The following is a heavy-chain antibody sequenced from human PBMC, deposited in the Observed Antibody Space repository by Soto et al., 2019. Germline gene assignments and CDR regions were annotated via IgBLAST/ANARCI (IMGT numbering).Heavy chain of an antibody. CDR3: ARRVGGYSYGRGMDV. Sequence: PGESLKISCKGSGYSFTSYWTGWVRQMPGKGLEWMGIIYPGDSDTRYSPSFQGQVTISADKSISTAYLQWSSLKASDTAMYYCARRVGGYSYGRGMDVWGQGTTVTVSS. J-gene: IGHJ6*02. CDR1: GYSFTSYW. CDR2: IYPGDSDT. D-gene: IGHD5-18*01. V-gene: IGHV5-51*01.